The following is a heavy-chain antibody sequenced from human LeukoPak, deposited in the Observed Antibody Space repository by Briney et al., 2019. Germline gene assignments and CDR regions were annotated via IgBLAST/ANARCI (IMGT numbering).Heavy chain of an antibody. V-gene: IGHV3-30-3*01. CDR2: ISYDGSNK. CDR3: ARGFSGSYIDY. J-gene: IGHJ4*02. D-gene: IGHD1-26*01. Sequence: GGSLRLSCAASGFTFSSYAMHWVRQAPGKGLEWVAAISYDGSNKYYADSAKGRFTISRDNSKNTLYLQMNSLRAEDTAVYYCARGFSGSYIDYWGQGTLVTVSS. CDR1: GFTFSSYA.